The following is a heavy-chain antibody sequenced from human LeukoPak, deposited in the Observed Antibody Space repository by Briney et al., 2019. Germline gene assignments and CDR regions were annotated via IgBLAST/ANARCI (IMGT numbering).Heavy chain of an antibody. J-gene: IGHJ4*02. D-gene: IGHD6-13*01. Sequence: GRSLRLSCAASGFTFSSYGMHWVRQAPGKGLEWVAVISYDGSNKYYADSVKGRFTISRDNSKNTLYLQMNSLRAEDTAVYYCAEDRQLVYWGQGTLVTVSS. CDR1: GFTFSSYG. CDR2: ISYDGSNK. CDR3: AEDRQLVY. V-gene: IGHV3-30*18.